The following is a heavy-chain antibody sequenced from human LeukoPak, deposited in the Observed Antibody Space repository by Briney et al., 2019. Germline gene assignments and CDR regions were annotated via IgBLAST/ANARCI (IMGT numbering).Heavy chain of an antibody. CDR2: IKQDGSEK. J-gene: IGHJ4*02. CDR3: ARDIRRGYYYDSSGYYFSY. CDR1: GFTFSSYW. V-gene: IGHV3-7*01. Sequence: GGSLRLSCAASGFTFSSYWMSWVRQAPGKGLEWVANIKQDGSEKYYVDSVKGRFTISRDNAKNSLYLQMNSLRAEDTAVYHCARDIRRGYYYDSSGYYFSYWGQGTLVTVSS. D-gene: IGHD3-22*01.